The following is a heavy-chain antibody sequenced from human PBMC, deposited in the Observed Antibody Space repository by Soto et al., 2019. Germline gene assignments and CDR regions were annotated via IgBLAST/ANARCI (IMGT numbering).Heavy chain of an antibody. Sequence: PSETLSITCTVSGGSLSSSSYYWGWIRQPPGKGLEWIGSIYYSGSTYYNPSLKSRVTISVDTSKNQFSLKLSSVTAADTAVYYCARDRFSFEVAELSDIYVRAQRTTVTVS. D-gene: IGHD3-10*01. V-gene: IGHV4-39*07. CDR2: IYYSGST. CDR1: GGSLSSSSYY. J-gene: IGHJ6*02. CDR3: ARDRFSFEVAELSDIYV.